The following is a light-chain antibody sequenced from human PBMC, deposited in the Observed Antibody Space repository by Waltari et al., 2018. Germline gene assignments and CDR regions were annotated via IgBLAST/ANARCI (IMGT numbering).Light chain of an antibody. J-gene: IGLJ2*01. CDR1: SSNIGTNP. CDR2: SNL. CDR3: AAWDDSLSGYVV. V-gene: IGLV1-44*01. Sequence: QSVLTQPPSTSGTPAQTVTISRSGGSSNIGTNPVNWYQHLPGSAPKLLIFSNLQRPSGVPDRFSGSKSGTSASLAISGLQSEDEGDYYCAAWDDSLSGYVVFGGGTKLTVL.